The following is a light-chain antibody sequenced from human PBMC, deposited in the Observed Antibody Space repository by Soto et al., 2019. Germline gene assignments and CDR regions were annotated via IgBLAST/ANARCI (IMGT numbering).Light chain of an antibody. CDR1: QSVSSN. J-gene: IGKJ4*01. CDR2: GAS. V-gene: IGKV3-15*01. Sequence: EIVMTQSPATLSVSPGERATLSCRASQSVSSNLAWYQQKPGQAPRLLIYGASTRATGIPARFSGSGSGTEFTLTISSLQYEDVSVYYCQQYNNWPPPLTFGGGTKVEIK. CDR3: QQYNNWPPPLT.